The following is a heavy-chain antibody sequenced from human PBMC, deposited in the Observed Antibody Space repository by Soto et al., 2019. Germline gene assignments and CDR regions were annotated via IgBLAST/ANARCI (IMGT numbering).Heavy chain of an antibody. CDR1: GDSLNIGGYY. V-gene: IGHV4-31*03. Sequence: QVQLQESGPGLVKPSQTLSLTCTVSGDSLNIGGYYWTWIRQRPGKGLEWLGYIYYTGKTYYNPSLKSGLGMSVDTSKNQFSLKLSSVTVADTGVYYCARDGHSNWNYLDRWGQGTLVTVSS. J-gene: IGHJ5*02. CDR2: IYYTGKT. CDR3: ARDGHSNWNYLDR. D-gene: IGHD1-7*01.